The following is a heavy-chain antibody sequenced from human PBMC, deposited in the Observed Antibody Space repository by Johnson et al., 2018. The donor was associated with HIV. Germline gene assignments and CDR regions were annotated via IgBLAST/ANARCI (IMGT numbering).Heavy chain of an antibody. CDR3: AKDSKWLRSEGVGAFDS. V-gene: IGHV3-43D*03. D-gene: IGHD5-12*01. CDR2: ISWDGGST. Sequence: VQLVESGGGVVQPGGSLRLSCAASGFTFSSYGMHWVRQAPGKGLEWVSLISWDGGSTYYADSVKGRFTISRDNSKNSLYLQMNSLRAEDTALYYCAKDSKWLRSEGVGAFDSWGQGTMVTVSS. J-gene: IGHJ3*02. CDR1: GFTFSSYG.